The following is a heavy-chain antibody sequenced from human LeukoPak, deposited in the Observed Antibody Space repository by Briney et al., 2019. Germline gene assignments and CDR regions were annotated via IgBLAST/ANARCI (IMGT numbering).Heavy chain of an antibody. Sequence: GGSLRLSCAASGFTFSSYGMHWVRQAPGKGLEWVAVISYDGSNKLYADSAKGRFTISRDNSKNTLFVQMNSLRAEDTAVYYCAKDGHGNGWSRFYYFDYWGQGTLVTVSS. V-gene: IGHV3-30*18. CDR2: ISYDGSNK. J-gene: IGHJ4*02. D-gene: IGHD6-19*01. CDR1: GFTFSSYG. CDR3: AKDGHGNGWSRFYYFDY.